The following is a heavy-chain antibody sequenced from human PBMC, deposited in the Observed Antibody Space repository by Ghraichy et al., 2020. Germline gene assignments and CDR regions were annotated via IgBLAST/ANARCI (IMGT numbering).Heavy chain of an antibody. CDR1: GFTFSSYW. D-gene: IGHD4-17*01. CDR2: IKQDGSEK. V-gene: IGHV3-7*01. CDR3: AKDYGDYVQ. Sequence: LSLTCAASGFTFSSYWMSWVRQAPGKGLEWVANIKQDGSEKYYVDSVKGRFTISRDNAKNSLYLQMNSLRAEDTAVYYCAKDYGDYVQWGQGTLVTVSS. J-gene: IGHJ4*02.